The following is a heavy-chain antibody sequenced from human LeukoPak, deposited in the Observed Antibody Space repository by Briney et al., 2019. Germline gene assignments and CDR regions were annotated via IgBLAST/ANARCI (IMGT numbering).Heavy chain of an antibody. CDR3: ARGGLGIGNAFDI. CDR1: GGSISSGDYY. J-gene: IGHJ3*02. CDR2: ISLSGGT. V-gene: IGHV4-30-4*01. Sequence: PSQTLSLTCTVSGGSISSGDYYWSWIRQPPGQGLEWIGYISLSGGTYYNPSLKRRATISLDTSRNQFSLKLSSVGAADTAVYYCARGGLGIGNAFDIWGQGTMVTVSS. D-gene: IGHD3/OR15-3a*01.